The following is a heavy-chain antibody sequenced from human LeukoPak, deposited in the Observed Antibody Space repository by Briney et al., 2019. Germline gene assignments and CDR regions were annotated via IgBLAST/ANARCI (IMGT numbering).Heavy chain of an antibody. J-gene: IGHJ4*02. D-gene: IGHD5-12*01. Sequence: SDTLSLTCTVSGGSISSYYWLWLRQPTGKALEGIGYIYYSGSNNYNRSLKGRVNIPVDQSKNQFALKMRHAATADPAVYYCARRKGDGYNSFDYWRQGTLVTVSS. CDR3: ARRKGDGYNSFDY. CDR2: IYYSGSN. CDR1: GGSISSYY. V-gene: IGHV4-59*08.